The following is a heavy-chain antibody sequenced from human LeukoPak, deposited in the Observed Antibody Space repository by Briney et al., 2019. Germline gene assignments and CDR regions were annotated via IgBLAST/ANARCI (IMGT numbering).Heavy chain of an antibody. Sequence: ASVKVSCKASGYTFTSYGISWVRQAPGQGLEWMGWISAYNGNTNYAQKLQGRVTMTRDTSTRTAYMELRRLRPTDTAVYYCARLDGSGSYYNIYYYYYMDVWGKGTTVTVSS. J-gene: IGHJ6*03. CDR3: ARLDGSGSYYNIYYYYYMDV. CDR2: ISAYNGNT. V-gene: IGHV1-18*01. CDR1: GYTFTSYG. D-gene: IGHD3-10*01.